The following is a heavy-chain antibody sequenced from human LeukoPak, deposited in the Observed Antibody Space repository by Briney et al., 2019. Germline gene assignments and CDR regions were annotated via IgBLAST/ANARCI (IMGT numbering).Heavy chain of an antibody. CDR1: GFPFSSYS. CDR3: ARGVSTWYRIDY. D-gene: IGHD6-13*01. J-gene: IGHJ4*02. Sequence: PGRSLRLSCVASGFPFSSYSFHWVRQAPGKGLEWVALLSYDGSIKHYADSVKGRFTLSRDNSKSSVYLQMDSLKADVTAVYYCARGVSTWYRIDYWGQGTLVTVSS. V-gene: IGHV3-30*01. CDR2: LSYDGSIK.